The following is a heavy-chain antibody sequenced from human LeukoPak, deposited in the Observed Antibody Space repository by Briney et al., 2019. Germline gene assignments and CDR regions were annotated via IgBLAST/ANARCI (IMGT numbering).Heavy chain of an antibody. D-gene: IGHD3-10*01. CDR1: GGSISSSSYY. CDR3: AKSLYGSGSYYNWFDP. V-gene: IGHV4-39*07. Sequence: PSETLSLTCTVSGGSISSSSYYWGWIRQPPGKGLEWIGEINHRGSTNYNPSLKRRVTISLDTSKSQFSLKLSSVTAADTAVYYCAKSLYGSGSYYNWFDPWGQGTLVTVSS. CDR2: INHRGST. J-gene: IGHJ5*02.